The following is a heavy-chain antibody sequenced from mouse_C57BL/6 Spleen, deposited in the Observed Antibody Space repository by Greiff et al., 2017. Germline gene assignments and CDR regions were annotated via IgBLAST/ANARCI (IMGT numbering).Heavy chain of an antibody. D-gene: IGHD1-1*01. CDR2: INPSSGYT. J-gene: IGHJ4*01. V-gene: IGHV1-7*01. CDR3: ARGRITTVVATDYYAMDY. CDR1: GYTFTSYW. Sequence: VQLQQSGAELAKPGASVKLSCKASGYTFTSYWMHWVKQRPGQGLEWIGYINPSSGYTKYNQKFKDKATLTEDKSSSTAYMQLSSLTYEDSAVYYCARGRITTVVATDYYAMDYWGQGTSVTVSS.